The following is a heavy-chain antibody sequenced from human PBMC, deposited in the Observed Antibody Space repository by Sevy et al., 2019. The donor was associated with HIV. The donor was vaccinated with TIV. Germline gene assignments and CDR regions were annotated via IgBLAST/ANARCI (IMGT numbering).Heavy chain of an antibody. Sequence: GGSLRLSCAASGFTFSDYYMSWIRQAPGKGLEWVSYISSSGSTIYYADSVKGRFTISRDNAKNSLYLQMDSLRAEDTGVYYCARDLADIVVVVAATRDDAFDIWGQGTMVTVSS. D-gene: IGHD2-15*01. CDR3: ARDLADIVVVVAATRDDAFDI. V-gene: IGHV3-11*01. J-gene: IGHJ3*02. CDR1: GFTFSDYY. CDR2: ISSSGSTI.